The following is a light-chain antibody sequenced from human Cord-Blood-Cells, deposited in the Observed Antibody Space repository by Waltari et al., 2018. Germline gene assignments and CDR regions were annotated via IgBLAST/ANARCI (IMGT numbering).Light chain of an antibody. CDR1: QSISSW. V-gene: IGKV1-5*01. CDR3: QQYNSYPWT. Sequence: DIQMTQSPSTLSASAGDRVNITCRASQSISSWLAWYQQKPGKASKLLIYDASSLESGVPSRFSGSGSGTEFTLTISSLQPDDYATYYCQQYNSYPWTFGQGTKVEIK. CDR2: DAS. J-gene: IGKJ1*01.